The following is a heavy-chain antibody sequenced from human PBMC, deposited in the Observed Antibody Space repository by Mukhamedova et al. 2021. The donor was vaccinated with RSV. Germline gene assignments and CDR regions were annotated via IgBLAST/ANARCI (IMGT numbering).Heavy chain of an antibody. J-gene: IGHJ6*02. D-gene: IGHD2-15*01. CDR3: VRGIVVLSGSLYYYGMDV. Sequence: GLEWIGYVYNSGSTKYNPSLKSRVAISKDTSKNQFSLKVSSVTAADAAVYYCVRGIVVLSGSLYYYGMDVWGQGTTVTVSS. CDR2: VYNSGST. V-gene: IGHV4-59*01.